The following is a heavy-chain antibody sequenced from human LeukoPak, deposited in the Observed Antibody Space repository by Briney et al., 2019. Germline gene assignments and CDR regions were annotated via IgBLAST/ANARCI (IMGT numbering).Heavy chain of an antibody. D-gene: IGHD1-26*01. CDR2: ISYDGSNK. J-gene: IGHJ4*02. CDR3: AKKPTLGATNDY. V-gene: IGHV3-30-3*02. CDR1: GFTFSSYA. Sequence: GGSLRLSCAASGFTFSSYAMHWVRQAPGKGLEWVAVISYDGSNKYYADSVKGRFTISRDNSKNTLYLQMNSLRAEDTAVYYCAKKPTLGATNDYWGQGTLVTVSS.